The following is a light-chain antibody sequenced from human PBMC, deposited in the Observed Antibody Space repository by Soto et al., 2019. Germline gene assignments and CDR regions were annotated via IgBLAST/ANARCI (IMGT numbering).Light chain of an antibody. V-gene: IGLV1-40*01. CDR3: QSYGTSLSGLYV. J-gene: IGLJ1*01. Sequence: QSALTQPPSVSGAPGQRVIISCTGSSSNIGAGRDVHWYRQFPGEALKFLISDSNHRPSGVPDRFSVSKSGASASLAITGLRAEDEGDYFCQSYGTSLSGLYVFGTGTKLTVL. CDR1: SSNIGAGRD. CDR2: DSN.